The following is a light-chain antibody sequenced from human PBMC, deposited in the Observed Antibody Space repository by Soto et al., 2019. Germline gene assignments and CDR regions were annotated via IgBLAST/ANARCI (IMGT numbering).Light chain of an antibody. J-gene: IGKJ1*01. CDR2: DTS. Sequence: EVELTQSPGTLSLSPRERATLSCRASQSVSSSHLAWYQQKRGQAPRLLIYDTSTRATGIPDRFSGSGSGTDFTLTISRLEPEDFAVYHCQQYGASPWTFVQGTKVEVK. CDR3: QQYGASPWT. CDR1: QSVSSSH. V-gene: IGKV3-20*01.